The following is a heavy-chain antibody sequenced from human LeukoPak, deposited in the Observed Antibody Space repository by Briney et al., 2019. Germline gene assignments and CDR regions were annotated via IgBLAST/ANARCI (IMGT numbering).Heavy chain of an antibody. D-gene: IGHD5-18*01. CDR3: AKRSLQLWFFDY. Sequence: GGSLRLSCAASGFTFSSYAMSWVRQAPGKGLEWVSTISGSGGSTYYADSVKGRFTISRDNSKNTLYLQMNSLRAEDTAVYYCAKRSLQLWFFDYWGQEPWSPSPQ. CDR1: GFTFSSYA. J-gene: IGHJ4*01. V-gene: IGHV3-23*01. CDR2: ISGSGGST.